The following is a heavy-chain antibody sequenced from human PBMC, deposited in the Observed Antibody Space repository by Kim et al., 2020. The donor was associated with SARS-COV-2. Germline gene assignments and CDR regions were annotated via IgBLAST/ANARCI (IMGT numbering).Heavy chain of an antibody. D-gene: IGHD6-19*01. V-gene: IGHV1-3*04. J-gene: IGHJ5*02. CDR3: AKDGGSGWFKFDP. Sequence: ASVKVSCKASGYTFNSYAIHWVRQAPGQRLEWMGWINTRTGNAEYSQNFQGRVTIARDTSANTAYMELSSLRSEDTAVYYCAKDGGSGWFKFDPWGQGTLVTVSS. CDR2: INTRTGNA. CDR1: GYTFNSYA.